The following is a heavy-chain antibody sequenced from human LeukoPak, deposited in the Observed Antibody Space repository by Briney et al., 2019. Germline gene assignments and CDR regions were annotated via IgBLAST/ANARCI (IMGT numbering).Heavy chain of an antibody. CDR3: ARDGSSGSYVHYFHY. V-gene: IGHV3-7*01. Sequence: AGGSLRLSCAASGFTFSSYWTSWVRQAPGKGLERVANIKQGGSEKYYVDSVKGRFTISRDNAKNSLYLQMNSLRAEDTAVYYCARDGSSGSYVHYFHYWGQGTLVTVSP. CDR1: GFTFSSYW. CDR2: IKQGGSEK. J-gene: IGHJ4*02. D-gene: IGHD3-10*01.